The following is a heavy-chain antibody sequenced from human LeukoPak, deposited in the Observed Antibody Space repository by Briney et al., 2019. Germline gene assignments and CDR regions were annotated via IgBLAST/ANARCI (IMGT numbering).Heavy chain of an antibody. D-gene: IGHD6-13*01. CDR1: GGSISSSSSY. CDR2: IYYSGDT. V-gene: IGHV4-39*07. J-gene: IGHJ4*02. CDR3: ARVTGYMTEDFFDY. Sequence: SETLSLTCSVSGGSISSSSSYWGWIRQPPGKGLEWLGSIYYSGDTYNNPPLKSRVTISVDTAKSQFSLRLTSMTAADTAVYYCARVTGYMTEDFFDYWGQGTLVTVSS.